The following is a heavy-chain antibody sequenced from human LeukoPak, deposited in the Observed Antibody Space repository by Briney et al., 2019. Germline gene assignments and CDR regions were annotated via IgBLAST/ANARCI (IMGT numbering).Heavy chain of an antibody. CDR3: ARVRCSGGSCPYYYYYYYMDV. CDR1: GGSISSYY. V-gene: IGHV4-4*07. J-gene: IGHJ6*03. D-gene: IGHD2-15*01. Sequence: PSETLSLTCTVSGGSISSYYWSWIRQPAGKGLEWIGRIYISGSTNYNPSLKSRVTMSVDTSKNQFSLKLSSVTAADTAVYYCARVRCSGGSCPYYYYYYYMDVWGKGTTVTVSS. CDR2: IYISGST.